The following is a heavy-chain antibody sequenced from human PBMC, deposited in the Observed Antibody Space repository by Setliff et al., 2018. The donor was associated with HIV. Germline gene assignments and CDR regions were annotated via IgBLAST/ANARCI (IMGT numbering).Heavy chain of an antibody. CDR2: RSPIFSTT. V-gene: IGHV1-69*05. J-gene: IGHJ3*02. D-gene: IGHD3-22*01. CDR3: AMTSRGYSLQRGGAFDI. CDR1: GDTFTTYV. Sequence: ASVKVSCKGSGDTFTTYVVSWVRQAPGQGLEWMGGRSPIFSTTNYAQKFQGRVTITTDESTSRAYMELSSLRSEDTAVYYCAMTSRGYSLQRGGAFDIWGQGTLVTVSS.